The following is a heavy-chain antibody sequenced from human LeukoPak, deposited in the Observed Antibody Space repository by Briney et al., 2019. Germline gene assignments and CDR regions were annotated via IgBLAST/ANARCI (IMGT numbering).Heavy chain of an antibody. CDR2: INHSGST. V-gene: IGHV4-34*01. J-gene: IGHJ4*02. CDR1: GGSFSGYY. Sequence: SETLSLTCAVYGGSFSGYYWSWIRQPPGKGLEWIGEINHSGSTNYNPSLKSRVTISVDTSKNQFSLKLSSVTAADTAVYYCARGSPRILLWFGKGYFDYWGQGTLVTVSS. CDR3: ARGSPRILLWFGKGYFDY. D-gene: IGHD3-10*01.